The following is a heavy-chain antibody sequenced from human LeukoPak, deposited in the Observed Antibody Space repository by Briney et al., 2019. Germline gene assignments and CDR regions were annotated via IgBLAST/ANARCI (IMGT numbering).Heavy chain of an antibody. CDR3: AGSGSSTYYYYYMDV. V-gene: IGHV3-7*01. CDR2: IKQDGSEK. Sequence: GGSLRLSCAASGFTFSSYWMSWVRQAPGKGLEWVANIKQDGSEKYYVDSVKGRFTISRDNAKNSLYLQMNSLRAEDTAVYYYAGSGSSTYYYYYMDVWGKGTTVTVSS. J-gene: IGHJ6*03. D-gene: IGHD3-10*01. CDR1: GFTFSSYW.